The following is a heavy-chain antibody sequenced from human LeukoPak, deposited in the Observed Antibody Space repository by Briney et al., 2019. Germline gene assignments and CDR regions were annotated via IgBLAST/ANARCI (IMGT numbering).Heavy chain of an antibody. V-gene: IGHV3-9*03. D-gene: IGHD1-26*01. CDR3: AKAIRPSIVEPFDY. CDR2: ISWNSGSI. J-gene: IGHJ4*02. Sequence: GGSLRLSCAASGFTFSSYAMSWVRQAPGKGLEWVSGISWNSGSIGYADSVKGRFTISRDNAKNSLYLQMNSLRAEDMALYYCAKAIRPSIVEPFDYWGQGTLVTVSS. CDR1: GFTFSSYA.